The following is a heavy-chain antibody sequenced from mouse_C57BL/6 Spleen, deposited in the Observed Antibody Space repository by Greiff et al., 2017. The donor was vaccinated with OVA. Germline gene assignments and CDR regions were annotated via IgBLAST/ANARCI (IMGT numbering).Heavy chain of an antibody. Sequence: QVQLQQSDAELVKPGASVKISCKVSGYTFTDHTIHWMKQRPEQGLEWIGYIYPRDGSTKYNEKFKGKATLTADKSSSTAYMQLNSLTSEDSAVYFCAFYYYGSSYPYWYFDVWGTGTTVTVSS. CDR2: IYPRDGST. CDR1: GYTFTDHT. V-gene: IGHV1-78*01. CDR3: AFYYYGSSYPYWYFDV. D-gene: IGHD1-1*01. J-gene: IGHJ1*03.